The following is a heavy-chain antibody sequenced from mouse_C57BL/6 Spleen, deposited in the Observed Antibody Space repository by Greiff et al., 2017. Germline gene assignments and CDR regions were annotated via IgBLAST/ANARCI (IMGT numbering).Heavy chain of an antibody. CDR2: IHPNSGST. J-gene: IGHJ2*01. CDR1: GYTFTSYW. Sequence: QVQLQQPGAELVKPGASVKLSCKASGYTFTSYWMHWVKQRPGQGLEWIGMIHPNSGSTNYNEKFKSKATLTVDKSSSTAYMQLSSLTSEDSAVYYCARSGGGYYFDYWGQGTTLTVSA. CDR3: ARSGGGYYFDY. V-gene: IGHV1-64*01.